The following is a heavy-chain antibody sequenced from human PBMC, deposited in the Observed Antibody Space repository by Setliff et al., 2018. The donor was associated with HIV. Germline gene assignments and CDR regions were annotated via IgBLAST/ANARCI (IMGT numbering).Heavy chain of an antibody. CDR3: ARRYSSSSTGFDY. CDR2: ISSSGSTI. Sequence: PGGSLRLSCAASGFTFSSYEMNWVRQAPGKGLEWVSYISSSGSTIYYADSVKGRFTISRDNAKNSLYLQMNSLRAEDTAVYYCARRYSSSSTGFDYWGQGTLVTVSS. J-gene: IGHJ4*02. D-gene: IGHD6-6*01. CDR1: GFTFSSYE. V-gene: IGHV3-48*03.